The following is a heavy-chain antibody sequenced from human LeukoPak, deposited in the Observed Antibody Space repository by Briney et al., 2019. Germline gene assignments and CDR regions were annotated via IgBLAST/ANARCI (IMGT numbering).Heavy chain of an antibody. Sequence: GGSLRLSCAASGFTFSNAWMSWVRRAPGKGLEWVSGISASGGSTFYADSVKGRFTISRDNSKNTLFLQLNSLRVEDTAIYYCAKDALMTPMDVWGKGTTVTVSS. J-gene: IGHJ6*03. CDR3: AKDALMTPMDV. D-gene: IGHD3-16*01. CDR1: GFTFSNAW. CDR2: ISASGGST. V-gene: IGHV3-23*01.